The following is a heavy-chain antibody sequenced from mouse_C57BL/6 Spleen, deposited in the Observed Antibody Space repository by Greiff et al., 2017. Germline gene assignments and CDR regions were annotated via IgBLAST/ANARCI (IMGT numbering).Heavy chain of an antibody. V-gene: IGHV3-6*01. CDR3: AREGDSSGSYAMDY. Sequence: EVKLLESGPGLVKPSQSLSLTCSVTGYSITSGYYWNWIRQFPGNKLEWMGYISYDGSNNYNPSLKNRISITRDTSKNQFFLKLNSVTTEDTATYYCAREGDSSGSYAMDYWGQGTSVTVSS. D-gene: IGHD3-2*02. J-gene: IGHJ4*01. CDR2: ISYDGSN. CDR1: GYSITSGYY.